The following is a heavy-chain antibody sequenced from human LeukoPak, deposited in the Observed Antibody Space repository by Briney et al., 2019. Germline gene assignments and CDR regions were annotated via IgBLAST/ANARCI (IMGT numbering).Heavy chain of an antibody. V-gene: IGHV4-61*01. CDR3: ARDRVGPEGSFDY. D-gene: IGHD1-26*01. CDR1: GGSISSSTYS. J-gene: IGHJ4*02. Sequence: SETLSLTCTVSGGSISSSTYSWTWIRQPPGKGLEWIGYISYSGSTNSNPSLKSRVTMSVDTSKNQFSLKLSSVTAADTAVYYCARDRVGPEGSFDYWGQGTLVTVSS. CDR2: ISYSGST.